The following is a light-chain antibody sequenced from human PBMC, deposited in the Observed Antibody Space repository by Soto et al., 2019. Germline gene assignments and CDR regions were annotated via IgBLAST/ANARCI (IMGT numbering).Light chain of an antibody. Sequence: DIVMTQSPDSLAVSLGERATINCKSSQSVLYSSNNKNYLAWYQQKPGQPPKLLISWASTRESGVPDRFSGSGSGTDFILTISSPQAEDVAVYYCQQYYSNPLTFGGGTKVEIK. V-gene: IGKV4-1*01. CDR3: QQYYSNPLT. CDR2: WAS. J-gene: IGKJ4*01. CDR1: QSVLYSSNNKNY.